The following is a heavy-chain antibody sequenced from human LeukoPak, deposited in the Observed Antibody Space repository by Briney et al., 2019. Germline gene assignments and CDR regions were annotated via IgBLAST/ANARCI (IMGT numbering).Heavy chain of an antibody. CDR2: NYHSRST. D-gene: IGHD3-10*01. J-gene: IGHJ5*02. CDR3: ARGYYYGSGSYYTWFDP. CDR1: GGSISSSNW. Sequence: SETLSLTCAVSGGSISSSNWLSWVRQPPRKGLEWIGQNYHSRSTNYNPSLKSPVTISVDKSKNQFSLKLSSVTAADTAVYYCARGYYYGSGSYYTWFDPWGQGTLVTVSS. V-gene: IGHV4-4*02.